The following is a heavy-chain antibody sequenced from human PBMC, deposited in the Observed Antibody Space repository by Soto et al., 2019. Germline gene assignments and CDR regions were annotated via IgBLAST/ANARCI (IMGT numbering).Heavy chain of an antibody. Sequence: GGSLRLSCAASEFTFSAYSMNWVRQAPGKGLEWVSYISSSSDTIYYADSVKGRFTISRDNAKNSLFLQMNSLRAEDTAVFYCARFIIGTIYFDSWGQGTLVTVSS. CDR3: ARFIIGTIYFDS. J-gene: IGHJ4*02. D-gene: IGHD3-10*01. V-gene: IGHV3-48*01. CDR1: EFTFSAYS. CDR2: ISSSSDTI.